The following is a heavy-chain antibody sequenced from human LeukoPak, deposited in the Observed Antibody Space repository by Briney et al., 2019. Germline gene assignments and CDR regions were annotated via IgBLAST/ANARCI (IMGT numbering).Heavy chain of an antibody. V-gene: IGHV4-59*12. CDR2: IYYSGST. Sequence: SETLSLTCTVSGGSISSYYWSWIRQPPGKGLEWIGYIYYSGSTNYNPSLKSRVTISVDTSKNQFSLKLSSVTAADTAVYYCARGFGWGNPTKLGGYYFDYWGQGTLVTVSS. D-gene: IGHD7-27*01. CDR3: ARGFGWGNPTKLGGYYFDY. J-gene: IGHJ4*02. CDR1: GGSISSYY.